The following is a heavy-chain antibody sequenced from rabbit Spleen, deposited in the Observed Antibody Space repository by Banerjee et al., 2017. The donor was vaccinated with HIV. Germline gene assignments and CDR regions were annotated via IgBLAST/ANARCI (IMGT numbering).Heavy chain of an antibody. CDR1: GFSFSNKA. J-gene: IGHJ6*01. CDR3: ARRGASSGWAKDL. V-gene: IGHV1S47*01. Sequence: QEQLVESGGGLVKPEGSLKLSCTASGFSFSNKAVMCWVRQAPGKGLEWIGYIEPIFGKTYYANWVNGRFTISSHNAQNTLYLQLSSLTAADTATYFCARRGASSGWAKDLWGQGTLVTVS. CDR2: IEPIFGKT. D-gene: IGHD4-1*01.